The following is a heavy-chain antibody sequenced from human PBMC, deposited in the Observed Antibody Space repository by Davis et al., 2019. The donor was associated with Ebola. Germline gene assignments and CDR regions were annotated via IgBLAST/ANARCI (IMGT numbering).Heavy chain of an antibody. D-gene: IGHD2-21*01. CDR3: ARGRGHYEYSGGDY. J-gene: IGHJ4*02. V-gene: IGHV1-2*02. Sequence: ASVKVSCKASGYTFTGYYMHWVRQAPGQGLEWMGWINPSGGSTTYAQKFQGRVTMTRDTSISTAYMELSRLRSDDTAVYYCARGRGHYEYSGGDYWGQGTLVTVSS. CDR1: GYTFTGYY. CDR2: INPSGGST.